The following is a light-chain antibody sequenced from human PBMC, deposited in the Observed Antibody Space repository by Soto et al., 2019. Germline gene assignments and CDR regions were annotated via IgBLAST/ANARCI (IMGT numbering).Light chain of an antibody. V-gene: IGKV1-5*01. CDR3: QQYQSYSS. CDR2: RAS. J-gene: IGKJ4*01. Sequence: DIQMTQSPSTLSASVGDRVTITCRASQTINTWVAWYQQKPGKAPNLLIYRASSLESGVPSRFSGSGSGTEFTLTISSLQPDDFATYYCQQYQSYSSFAGGTKVEIK. CDR1: QTINTW.